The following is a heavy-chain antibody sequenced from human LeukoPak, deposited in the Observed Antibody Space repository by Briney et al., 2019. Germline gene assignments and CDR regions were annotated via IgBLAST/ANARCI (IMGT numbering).Heavy chain of an antibody. Sequence: GGSLRLSCAASGFTFSSYAMHWVRQAPGKGLEWAAVISYDGRSKYYAVSVRPIYTISRDNSKNTLYLQMNSLRAEDTAVYYCARSESSWLQPGEFDYWG. J-gene: IGHJ4*01. CDR3: ARSESSWLQPGEFDY. CDR2: ISYDGRSK. CDR1: GFTFSSYA. V-gene: IGHV3-30*04. D-gene: IGHD6-13*01.